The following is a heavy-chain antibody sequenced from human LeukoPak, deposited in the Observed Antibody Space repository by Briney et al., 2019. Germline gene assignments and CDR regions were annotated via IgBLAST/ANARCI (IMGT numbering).Heavy chain of an antibody. D-gene: IGHD3-9*01. Sequence: ASVKVSCKASGYTFTGYYMHWVRQAPGQGLEWMGWINPNSGGTNYAQKFQDRVIMTTDTSTSTAYIELRSLRSDDTASYYCAREWWGYDVLTGDNWFDPWGQGTLVTVSS. V-gene: IGHV1-2*02. J-gene: IGHJ5*02. CDR2: INPNSGGT. CDR1: GYTFTGYY. CDR3: AREWWGYDVLTGDNWFDP.